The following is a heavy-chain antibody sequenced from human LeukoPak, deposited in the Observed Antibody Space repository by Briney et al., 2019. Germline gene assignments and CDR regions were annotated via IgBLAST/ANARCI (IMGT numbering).Heavy chain of an antibody. J-gene: IGHJ4*02. D-gene: IGHD6-19*01. CDR2: MNPNSGNT. CDR3: ATYSSGWYYFDY. V-gene: IGHV1-8*01. Sequence: GASVKVSCKASGYTFTSYDINWVRQATGQGLEWMGWMNPNSGNTGYAQKFQGRVTMTRNTSISTAYMELSSLRSEDTAVYYCATYSSGWYYFDYWGQGTLVTVSS. CDR1: GYTFTSYD.